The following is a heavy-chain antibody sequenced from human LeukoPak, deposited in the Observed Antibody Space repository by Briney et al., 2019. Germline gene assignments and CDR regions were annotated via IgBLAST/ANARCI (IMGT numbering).Heavy chain of an antibody. CDR2: INHSGST. D-gene: IGHD3-16*02. CDR3: ARAYRGSYRLYYFDY. J-gene: IGHJ4*02. V-gene: IGHV4-34*01. Sequence: SETLSLTCAVYGGSFSGYYWSWIRQPPGKGLEWIGEINHSGSTNYNPSLKSRVTISVDTSKNQFSLKLSSVTAADTAVYYCARAYRGSYRLYYFDYWGQGTLVTVSS. CDR1: GGSFSGYY.